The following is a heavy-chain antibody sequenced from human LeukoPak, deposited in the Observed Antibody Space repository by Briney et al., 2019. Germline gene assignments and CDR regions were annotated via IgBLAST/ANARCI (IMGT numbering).Heavy chain of an antibody. CDR3: ARDVVVTSSPDAFDI. Sequence: PSETLSLTCTVSGDSVTSGGYFWTWIRHHPGKGLEWIGYISNSGTTSYNLSLKSRVSISVDTSNNQFSLSLSSVTAADTAVYYCARDVVVTSSPDAFDIWGQGTMVAVSS. CDR1: GDSVTSGGYF. D-gene: IGHD2-21*02. CDR2: ISNSGTT. V-gene: IGHV4-31*03. J-gene: IGHJ3*02.